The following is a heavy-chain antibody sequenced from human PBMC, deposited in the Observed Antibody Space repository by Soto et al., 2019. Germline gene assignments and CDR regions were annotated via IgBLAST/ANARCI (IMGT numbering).Heavy chain of an antibody. J-gene: IGHJ5*02. CDR3: ATDIHAGFTPFFDP. D-gene: IGHD2-15*01. V-gene: IGHV4-59*02. CDR2: TSYTVNT. Sequence: PXGTLSLTCTVCGGSVTYYYLSWIRQVPGKGLEWIAYTSYTVNTSYNPSLQSRVTISMDTSKNQLSLKLTSMTAADTAVYYCATDIHAGFTPFFDPGGKGTWVTVSS. CDR1: GGSVTYYY.